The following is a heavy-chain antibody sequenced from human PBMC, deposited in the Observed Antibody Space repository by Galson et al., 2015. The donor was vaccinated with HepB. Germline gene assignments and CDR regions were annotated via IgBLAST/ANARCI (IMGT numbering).Heavy chain of an antibody. V-gene: IGHV3-11*01. Sequence: SLRLSCAASGFTFSDYYMSWIRQAPGKGLEWVSYISGSGNSIYYAGSVKDRFTISRDNAKNSLYLQMNSLRADDAAVYYCARDLDISVSDAFHIWGQGTMVTVSS. CDR2: ISGSGNSI. CDR1: GFTFSDYY. CDR3: ARDLDISVSDAFHI. D-gene: IGHD2-2*03. J-gene: IGHJ3*02.